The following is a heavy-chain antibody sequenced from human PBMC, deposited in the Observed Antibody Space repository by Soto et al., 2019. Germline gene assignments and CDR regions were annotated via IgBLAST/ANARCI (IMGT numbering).Heavy chain of an antibody. J-gene: IGHJ4*02. CDR2: IIPIFGTA. CDR1: GGTFSSYA. Sequence: QVQLVQSGAEVKKPGSSVQVSCKASGGTFSSYAISWVRQAPGQGLEWMGGIIPIFGTANYAQKFQCRVTITSDESTSTAYMELSSLRSEDTSVYYCARDEGREGYNYGGYWGQGTLVTVSS. D-gene: IGHD5-12*01. V-gene: IGHV1-69*05. CDR3: ARDEGREGYNYGGY.